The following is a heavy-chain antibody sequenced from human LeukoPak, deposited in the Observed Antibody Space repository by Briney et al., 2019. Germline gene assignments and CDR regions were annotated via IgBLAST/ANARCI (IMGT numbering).Heavy chain of an antibody. Sequence: GSLRPSCAASGFTFSSYSMNWIRQPPGKGLEWIGEINHSGSTNYNPSLKSRVTISVDTSKNQFSLKLSSVTAADTAVYYCARSPPGWYYDNSGQYYFDTWGQGALVTVSS. D-gene: IGHD3-22*01. V-gene: IGHV4-34*01. CDR1: GFTFSSYS. CDR3: ARSPPGWYYDNSGQYYFDT. CDR2: INHSGST. J-gene: IGHJ4*02.